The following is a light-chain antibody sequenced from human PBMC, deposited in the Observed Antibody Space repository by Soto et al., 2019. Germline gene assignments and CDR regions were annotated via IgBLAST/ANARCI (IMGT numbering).Light chain of an antibody. J-gene: IGKJ1*01. V-gene: IGKV1-5*01. Sequence: DIQMTQSPSTLSASVGDRVTITCRASQSISSWLAWYQQKPGKAPKLLIYDASSLESGVPSRFSCSGSGTEFTLTISILQPDDVATYYCQQYNSYPWTVDQGTKVEIK. CDR1: QSISSW. CDR3: QQYNSYPWT. CDR2: DAS.